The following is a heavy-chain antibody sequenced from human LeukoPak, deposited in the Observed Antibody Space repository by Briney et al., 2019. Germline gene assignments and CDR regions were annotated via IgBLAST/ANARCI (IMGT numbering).Heavy chain of an antibody. CDR3: ARDLAYYDSSGYYYFDY. J-gene: IGHJ4*02. D-gene: IGHD3-22*01. CDR1: GGSISSGDYY. V-gene: IGHV4-30-4*01. CDR2: IYYSGST. Sequence: SQTLSLTCTVSGGSISSGDYYWSWIRQPPGKGLEWIGYIYYSGSTYYNPSLKSRVTISVDTSKNQFSLKLSSVTAADTAVYYCARDLAYYDSSGYYYFDYWGQGTLVTVSS.